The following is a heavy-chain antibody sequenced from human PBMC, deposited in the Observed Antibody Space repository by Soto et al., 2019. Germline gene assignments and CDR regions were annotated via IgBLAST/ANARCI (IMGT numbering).Heavy chain of an antibody. CDR2: IYYTGST. J-gene: IGHJ4*02. Sequence: QVQLQESGPGLVKPSQTLSLTCTVSGGSISSGGYYWIWIRQHPGKGLEWIGYIYYTGSTSYTPSLQSRVTMSVDTAKNPFSLKLSSVTAADTAVYYCATLYMVRGVRTSAYWGQGTLVTVSS. CDR3: ATLYMVRGVRTSAY. V-gene: IGHV4-31*03. D-gene: IGHD3-10*01. CDR1: GGSISSGGYY.